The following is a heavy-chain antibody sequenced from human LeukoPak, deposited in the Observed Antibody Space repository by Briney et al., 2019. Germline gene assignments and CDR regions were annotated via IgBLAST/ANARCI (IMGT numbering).Heavy chain of an antibody. D-gene: IGHD1-1*01. CDR2: ISGSGGST. J-gene: IGHJ4*02. Sequence: GGSLRLSCAASGFTFSSYAMSWVRQAPGKGLEWVSAISGSGGSTYYADSVKGQFTISRDNSKNTLYLQMNSLGAEDTAVYYCAKDFRRTTEYYFDYWGQGTLVTVPS. V-gene: IGHV3-23*01. CDR1: GFTFSSYA. CDR3: AKDFRRTTEYYFDY.